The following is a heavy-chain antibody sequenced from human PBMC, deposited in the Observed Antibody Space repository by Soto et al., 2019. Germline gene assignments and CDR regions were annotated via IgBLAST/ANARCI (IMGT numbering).Heavy chain of an antibody. D-gene: IGHD5-12*01. J-gene: IGHJ5*02. V-gene: IGHV3-21*01. CDR2: ISSTTNYI. CDR3: AKRGYSGNWFDP. Sequence: GGSLRLSCAASGFTYTRYSMNWVRQAPGKGLEWVSSISSTTNYIYYGDSMKGRFTISRDNSKNTLYLQMNSLRAEDTAVYYCAKRGYSGNWFDPWGQGTLVTVSS. CDR1: GFTYTRYS.